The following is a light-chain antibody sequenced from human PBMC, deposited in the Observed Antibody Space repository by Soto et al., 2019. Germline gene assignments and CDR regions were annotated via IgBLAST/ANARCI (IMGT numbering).Light chain of an antibody. CDR2: DVS. Sequence: QSVLTQPASVSGSPGQSITISCTGISSDVGGYNYVSWYQQHPGKAPKLMIYDVSNRPSGVSNRFSGSKSGNTASLTISGLQAEDGADYYCSSYTSSSTVFGGGTKLTVL. V-gene: IGLV2-14*01. J-gene: IGLJ2*01. CDR3: SSYTSSSTV. CDR1: SSDVGGYNY.